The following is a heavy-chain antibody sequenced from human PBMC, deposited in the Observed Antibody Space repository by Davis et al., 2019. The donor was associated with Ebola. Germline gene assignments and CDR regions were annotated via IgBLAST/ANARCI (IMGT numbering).Heavy chain of an antibody. J-gene: IGHJ4*02. CDR3: AKASLRESDY. V-gene: IGHV3-30*18. D-gene: IGHD4-17*01. Sequence: PGGSLRLSCAASGFTFSSYGMHWVRQAPGKGLEWVAVISYDGSNKYYADSVKGRFTISRDNSKNTLYLQMNSLRAEDTAVYYCAKASLRESDYWGQGTLVTVSS. CDR2: ISYDGSNK. CDR1: GFTFSSYG.